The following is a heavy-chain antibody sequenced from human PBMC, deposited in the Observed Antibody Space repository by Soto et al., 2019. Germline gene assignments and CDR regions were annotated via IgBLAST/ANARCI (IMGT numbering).Heavy chain of an antibody. CDR1: GYSISSGYY. CDR3: ARVGAAGENWFDP. CDR2: IYHSGST. V-gene: IGHV4-38-2*01. D-gene: IGHD6-13*01. Sequence: SETLSLTCAVSGYSISSGYYWGWIRQPPGKGLEWIGSIYHSGSTYYNPSLKSRVTISVDTSKNQFSLKLSSVTAADTAVYYCARVGAAGENWFDPWGQGTLVTVSS. J-gene: IGHJ5*02.